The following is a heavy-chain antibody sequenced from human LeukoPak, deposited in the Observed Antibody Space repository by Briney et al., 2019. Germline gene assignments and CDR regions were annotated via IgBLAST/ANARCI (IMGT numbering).Heavy chain of an antibody. CDR2: IIPIFGTA. D-gene: IGHD2-21*02. Sequence: SVTVSCKASGGTFSSHTINWVRQAPGQGLVWMGGIIPIFGTANYAQKFQGRVTITAVESTSTAYMEVSSLRSEDTAVYYCARGLGDPDYYYYGMDVWGQGTTVTVSS. J-gene: IGHJ6*02. CDR3: ARGLGDPDYYYYGMDV. CDR1: GGTFSSHT. V-gene: IGHV1-69*13.